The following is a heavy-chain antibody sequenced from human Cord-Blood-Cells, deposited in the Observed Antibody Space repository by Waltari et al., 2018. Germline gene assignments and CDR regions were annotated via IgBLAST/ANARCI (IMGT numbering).Heavy chain of an antibody. CDR1: GYTFTGYY. J-gene: IGHJ3*02. CDR2: INPNSGGT. CDR3: ARDRVGATTNSFDI. V-gene: IGHV1-2*04. D-gene: IGHD1-26*01. Sequence: QVQLVQSGAEVKKPGASVKVSCKASGYTFTGYYIHWLRQAPGQGLGWMGWINPNSGGTNYAQKFQGWVTMTRDTSISTAYMELSRLRSDDTAVYNCARDRVGATTNSFDIWGQGTMVTVSS.